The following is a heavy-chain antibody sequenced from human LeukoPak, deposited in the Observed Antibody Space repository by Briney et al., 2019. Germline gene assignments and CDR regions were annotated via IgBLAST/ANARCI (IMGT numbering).Heavy chain of an antibody. CDR2: INWNGGST. V-gene: IGHV3-20*04. Sequence: GGSLRLSCAASGFTFDDYGMTWVRQAPGKGLEWVSGINWNGGSTGYADSVKGRFTISRDNAKNSLYPQMNSLRAEDTALYYCARRSGYDPNYFDYWGQGTLVTVSS. CDR1: GFTFDDYG. D-gene: IGHD5-12*01. J-gene: IGHJ4*02. CDR3: ARRSGYDPNYFDY.